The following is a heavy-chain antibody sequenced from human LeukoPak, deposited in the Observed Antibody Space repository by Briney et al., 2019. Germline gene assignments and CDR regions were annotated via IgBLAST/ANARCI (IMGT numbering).Heavy chain of an antibody. CDR2: ISDSSTYI. V-gene: IGHV3-21*01. CDR3: ARVVASGSGTYDFDY. CDR1: GFTFNDAW. Sequence: PGGSLRLSCAASGFTFNDAWMSWVRQVPGKGLEWVSSISDSSTYIFYADSVKGRFTISRDDAKNSLSLEMNSLRVEDTAVYYCARVVASGSGTYDFDYWGQGTLVTVSS. D-gene: IGHD3-10*01. J-gene: IGHJ4*02.